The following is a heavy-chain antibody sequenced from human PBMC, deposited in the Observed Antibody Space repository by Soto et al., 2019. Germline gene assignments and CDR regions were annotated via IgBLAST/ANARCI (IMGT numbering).Heavy chain of an antibody. Sequence: QVQLVQSGAEVKKPGSSVKVSCKASGGTFSSYAISWVRQAPGQGLEWMGGIIPIFGTANYAQKCQGRVTITADESTSTAYMELSSLRSEDTAVYYCARDAGDGSGGEPLAWYFDLWGRGTLVTVSS. CDR1: GGTFSSYA. D-gene: IGHD3-10*01. V-gene: IGHV1-69*01. CDR3: ARDAGDGSGGEPLAWYFDL. J-gene: IGHJ2*01. CDR2: IIPIFGTA.